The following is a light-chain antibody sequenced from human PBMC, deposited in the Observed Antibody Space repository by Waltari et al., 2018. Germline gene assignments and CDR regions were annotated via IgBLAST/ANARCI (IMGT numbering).Light chain of an antibody. CDR2: KDK. CDR3: QSADRGGTQEV. V-gene: IGLV3-25*03. J-gene: IGLJ2*01. CDR1: ALSSQY. Sequence: SYELTQPPSMSVSPGQTARITCSGDALSSQYAYWYRQKPGQAPMVVLYKDKERPSGIPGRISGSTSGTTATLTISGVQAEDGADYYCQSADRGGTQEVFGGGTKLTVL.